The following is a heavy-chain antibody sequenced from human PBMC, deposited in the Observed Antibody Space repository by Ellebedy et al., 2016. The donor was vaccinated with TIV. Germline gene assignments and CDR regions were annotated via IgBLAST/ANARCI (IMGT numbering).Heavy chain of an antibody. J-gene: IGHJ3*02. Sequence: GEFLKISCKASGYSFTSYWIGWVRQMPGKGLEWMGIISPGGSDTRYSPSFQGQVTISVDKSITTAYLQWSSLKDSDMAMYYCARLSTTGTTVTFDIWGQGTMVTVSS. CDR3: ARLSTTGTTVTFDI. V-gene: IGHV5-51*01. D-gene: IGHD1-1*01. CDR2: ISPGGSDT. CDR1: GYSFTSYW.